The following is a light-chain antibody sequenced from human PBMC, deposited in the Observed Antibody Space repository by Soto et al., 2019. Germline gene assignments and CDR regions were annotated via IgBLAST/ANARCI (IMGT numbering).Light chain of an antibody. Sequence: DIVMTQSPDSLAVSLGERATINCKSSQSVLYSSNNKNYLAWYQQKAGQPPKLLIYWASARESGVPHRFSGSGSGTDFTLTISNLQPEDVAVYSCQQYYTTPWTFGQGTKLEI. CDR2: WAS. J-gene: IGKJ1*01. V-gene: IGKV4-1*01. CDR3: QQYYTTPWT. CDR1: QSVLYSSNNKNY.